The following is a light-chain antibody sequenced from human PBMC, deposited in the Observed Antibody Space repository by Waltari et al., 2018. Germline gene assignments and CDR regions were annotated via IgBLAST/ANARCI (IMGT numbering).Light chain of an antibody. V-gene: IGKV1-33*01. CDR1: QDISNY. CDR3: QQYDNPLIT. CDR2: DAS. Sequence: DIQLTQSPSSLSDSVGDRVTITCQASQDISNYLNWYQQKPGKGLKLLIYDASNLETGVPSRFSGSGSGTDFTFTISSLQPEDIATYYCQQYDNPLITFGQGTRLEIK. J-gene: IGKJ5*01.